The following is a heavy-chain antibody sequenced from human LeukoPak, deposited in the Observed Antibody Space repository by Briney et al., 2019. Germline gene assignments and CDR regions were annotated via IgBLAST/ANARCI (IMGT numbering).Heavy chain of an antibody. D-gene: IGHD1-14*01. V-gene: IGHV1-18*01. J-gene: IGHJ6*03. CDR3: ARVLISGLYYMDV. CDR2: ISAYNGNT. CDR1: GYTFTSYG. Sequence: ASVKVSCKASGYTFTSYGISWVRQAPGQGLEWMGWISAYNGNTNYAQKLQGRVAMTTDTSTSIAYMELRSLRSDDTAVYYCARVLISGLYYMDVWGKGTTVTVSS.